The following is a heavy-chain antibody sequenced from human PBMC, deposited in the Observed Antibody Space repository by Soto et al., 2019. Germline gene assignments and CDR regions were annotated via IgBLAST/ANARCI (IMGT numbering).Heavy chain of an antibody. CDR3: TRGRPPRY. J-gene: IGHJ4*02. CDR2: IYTSGST. Sequence: SETLSLTCTVSGGSISSYYWSCIRQPAGKGLEWIGRIYTSGSTNYNPSLKSRVTMSVDMSKNQFSLKLSSVTAADTAEYFCTRGRPPRYWGQGTPVTVSS. CDR1: GGSISSYY. V-gene: IGHV4-4*07.